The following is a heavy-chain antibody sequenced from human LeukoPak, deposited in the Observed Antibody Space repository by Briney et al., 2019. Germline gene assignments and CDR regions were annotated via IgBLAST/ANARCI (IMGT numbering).Heavy chain of an antibody. Sequence: GASVKVSCKASGYTFTSYDINWVRQAPGQGLEWMGWMNPNSGNTGYAQKFQGRVTMTRNTSISTAYMELSSLRSEDTAVYYCARGQATRYVLLWFGEHDYWGQGTLVTVSS. V-gene: IGHV1-8*01. J-gene: IGHJ4*02. CDR1: GYTFTSYD. CDR2: MNPNSGNT. CDR3: ARGQATRYVLLWFGEHDY. D-gene: IGHD3-10*01.